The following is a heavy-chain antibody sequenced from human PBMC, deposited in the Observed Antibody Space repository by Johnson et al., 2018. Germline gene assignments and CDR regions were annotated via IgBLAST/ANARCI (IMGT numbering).Heavy chain of an antibody. J-gene: IGHJ1*01. Sequence: VQLVESGGGLVQPGGSLRLSCAASGFTFSNYWMFWVRQAPGKGLECVATIKKDGSEKLYVDSVKGRFTMSRDNAKNSLYLQMNSLRDEDTAGYYCVGGVGWILQHWGQGTLVSVSS. V-gene: IGHV3-7*01. D-gene: IGHD1-26*01. CDR2: IKKDGSEK. CDR3: VGGVGWILQH. CDR1: GFTFSNYW.